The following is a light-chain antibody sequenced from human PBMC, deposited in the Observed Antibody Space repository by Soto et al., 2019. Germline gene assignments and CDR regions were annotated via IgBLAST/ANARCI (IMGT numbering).Light chain of an antibody. CDR3: QKYNRAPWT. CDR1: QVIDNY. CDR2: AGS. V-gene: IGKV1-27*01. Sequence: DIQMTQSPSSLSASVGDRVTITCRASQVIDNYLAWYQQQPGKVPRLLIYAGSVLQAGVPPRFTGSGSGTDFTLTISSLQTEDVATYFYQKYNRAPWTFGQGTKVEIK. J-gene: IGKJ1*01.